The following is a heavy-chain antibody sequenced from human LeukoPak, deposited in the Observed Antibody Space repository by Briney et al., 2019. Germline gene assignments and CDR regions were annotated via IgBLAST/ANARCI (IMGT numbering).Heavy chain of an antibody. CDR1: GFTFSDYY. D-gene: IGHD1-26*01. CDR2: IGSSGSTI. Sequence: GGSLRLSYAASGFTFSDYYMSWIRQAPGKGLEWVSYIGSSGSTIYYADSVKGRFTISRDNAKNSLYLQMNSLRAEDTAVYYCARDRYVGATTVGDSDSWGQGTLVTVSS. V-gene: IGHV3-11*01. J-gene: IGHJ4*02. CDR3: ARDRYVGATTVGDSDS.